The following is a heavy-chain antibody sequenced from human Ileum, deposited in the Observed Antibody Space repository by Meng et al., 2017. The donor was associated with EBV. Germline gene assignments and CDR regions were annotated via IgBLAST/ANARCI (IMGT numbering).Heavy chain of an antibody. J-gene: IGHJ4*02. CDR3: ARVEVGITSGDY. CDR2: ISAYNGNT. Sequence: QVQVAQAGGEVKKTWAAMKVSCKASGYTFTNYGITWVRQAPGQGLEWMGWISAYNGNTNYAQTLQGRVTMTTDTSTSTAYMELGSLRSDDTAVYYCARVEVGITSGDYWGQGTLVTVSS. CDR1: GYTFTNYG. D-gene: IGHD1-26*01. V-gene: IGHV1-18*01.